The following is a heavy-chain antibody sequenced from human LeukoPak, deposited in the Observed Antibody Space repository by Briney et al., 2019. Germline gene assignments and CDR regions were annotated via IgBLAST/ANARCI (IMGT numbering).Heavy chain of an antibody. J-gene: IGHJ5*02. Sequence: PSETLSLTCTVSGYTISNGYYWGWVRQPPGKGLEWIGTIHHSGTTYYSPSLRSRATTSVDTSKNQFSLSLRSVTAADTAVYYCARSYYDTRGRFDPWAREPWSPSPQ. CDR2: IHHSGTT. D-gene: IGHD3-22*01. V-gene: IGHV4-38-2*02. CDR1: GYTISNGYY. CDR3: ARSYYDTRGRFDP.